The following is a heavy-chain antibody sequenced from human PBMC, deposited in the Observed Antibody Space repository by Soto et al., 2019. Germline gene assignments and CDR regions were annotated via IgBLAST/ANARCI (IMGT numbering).Heavy chain of an antibody. CDR1: GGSISSFY. J-gene: IGHJ6*02. CDR3: ARDYGGDPSYGLDV. D-gene: IGHD2-21*02. CDR2: IYFSGST. Sequence: QVQLQESGPGLVKPSETLSLTCTVSGGSISSFYWSWILQPPGKGLEWLGNIYFSGSTNYNPSLKSRVTISVDTSKNQFSLKLSSVTAADTAVYYCARDYGGDPSYGLDVWGQGTTVTVSS. V-gene: IGHV4-59*01.